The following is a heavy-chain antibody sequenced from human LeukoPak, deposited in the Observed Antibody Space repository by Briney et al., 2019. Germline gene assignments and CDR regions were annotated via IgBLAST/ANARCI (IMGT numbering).Heavy chain of an antibody. CDR3: RRQRPDAFDI. V-gene: IGHV5-51*01. J-gene: IGHJ3*02. CDR1: GYSFTSYW. CDR2: IYPGDSDT. Sequence: GESLKISCKGSGYSFTSYWTGWVRQMPGKGLEWMGIIYPGDSDTTYSPSFQGQVTISADKSISTAYLQWSSLKASDTAMYYCRRQRPDAFDIWGQGTMVTVSS.